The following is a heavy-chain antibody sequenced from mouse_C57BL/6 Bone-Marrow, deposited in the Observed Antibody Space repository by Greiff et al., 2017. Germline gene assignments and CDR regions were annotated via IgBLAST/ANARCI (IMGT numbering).Heavy chain of an antibody. CDR3: ARRAEADFDY. V-gene: IGHV8-12*01. CDR2: IYWDDDT. J-gene: IGHJ2*01. Sequence: QVTLKVYENGQLQPSQTLSLTCSFSGFSLSTSGMGVSWIRQPSGKGLEWLAHIYWDDDTRYNPSLKSRLTISKDTSRNQVFLKITSVDTADTATYYCARRAEADFDYWGQGTTLTVSS. CDR1: GFSLSTSGMG.